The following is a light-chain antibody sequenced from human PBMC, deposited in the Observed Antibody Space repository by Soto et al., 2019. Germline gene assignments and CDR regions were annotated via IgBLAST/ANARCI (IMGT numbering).Light chain of an antibody. CDR3: QHYGIKPPNT. J-gene: IGKJ5*01. CDR2: GAS. Sequence: EIVLTQSPGTLSLSPGERATLSCRASQSVSSNYLAWYQQKPRQAPRLLIYGASSRATGIPDRFSGSGSGTDFALTISRLEPEDFTVDYCQHYGIKPPNTFDPETRLEIK. CDR1: QSVSSNY. V-gene: IGKV3-20*01.